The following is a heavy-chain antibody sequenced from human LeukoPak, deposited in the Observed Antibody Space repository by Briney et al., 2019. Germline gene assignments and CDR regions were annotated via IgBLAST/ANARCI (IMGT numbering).Heavy chain of an antibody. V-gene: IGHV1-18*01. J-gene: IGHJ4*02. Sequence: ASVKVSCKASGYTFTSYGISWVRQAPGQGLEWMGWISAYNGNTNYAQKLQGRVTMTTDTSTSTAYMELRSLRSDDTAVYYCARAGGVAVAGEDFDYWGRGTLVTVSS. CDR1: GYTFTSYG. CDR2: ISAYNGNT. D-gene: IGHD6-19*01. CDR3: ARAGGVAVAGEDFDY.